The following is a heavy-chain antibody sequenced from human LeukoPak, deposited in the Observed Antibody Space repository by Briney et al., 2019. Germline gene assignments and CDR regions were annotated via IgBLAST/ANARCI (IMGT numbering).Heavy chain of an antibody. CDR1: GGSFSGYY. CDR3: ARGIHVYYYYYHMDV. J-gene: IGHJ6*03. V-gene: IGHV4-34*01. Sequence: SETLSLTCAVYGGSFSGYYWSWIRQPPGKGLEWIGEINRSGSTNYNPPLKSRVTISVDTSKNQFSLKLSSVTAADTAVYYCARGIHVYYYYYHMDVWGKGTTVTVSS. CDR2: INRSGST.